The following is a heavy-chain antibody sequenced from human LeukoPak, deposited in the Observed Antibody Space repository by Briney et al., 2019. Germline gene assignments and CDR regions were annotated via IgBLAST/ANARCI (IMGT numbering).Heavy chain of an antibody. CDR1: GFTFSSYW. CDR2: TNSDASST. J-gene: IGHJ4*02. CDR3: ARVGQALGTYYFDY. D-gene: IGHD1-1*01. Sequence: GGSLRLSCAASGFTFSSYWMHWVRQAPGKGLVWVSRTNSDASSTTYPDSVKGRFTISRDNAKNTLYLQMNSLRAEDTAVYYCARVGQALGTYYFDYWGQGTLVTVSS. V-gene: IGHV3-74*03.